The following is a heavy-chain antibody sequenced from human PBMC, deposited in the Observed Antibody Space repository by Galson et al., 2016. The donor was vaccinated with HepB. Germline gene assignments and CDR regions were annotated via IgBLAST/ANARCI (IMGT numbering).Heavy chain of an antibody. J-gene: IGHJ5*02. Sequence: SETLSLTCTVSGGSISSTSNHYWGWIRQPPGKGLEWIGSISYSGSTHYSPSLKSRVTISGDTSKNQFYLKLNSTSAADTAVYYCARALEYRDAGSPYNWFEPWGQGTLVTVSP. V-gene: IGHV4-39*01. CDR3: ARALEYRDAGSPYNWFEP. CDR2: ISYSGST. D-gene: IGHD6-6*01. CDR1: GGSISSTSNHY.